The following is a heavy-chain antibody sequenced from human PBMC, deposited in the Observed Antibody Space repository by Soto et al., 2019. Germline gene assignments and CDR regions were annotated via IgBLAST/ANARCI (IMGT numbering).Heavy chain of an antibody. Sequence: QLQLQESGPGLVKPSETLSLTCTVSGGSISSSNYYWGWIRQPPGEGLEWIGSIHYSGTTYYNPSLKSRVTISEDTSKNQFSLKLSSVTAADTAVYYCARHGDRNPPTLGFDFWGQGTLVTVSS. J-gene: IGHJ4*02. D-gene: IGHD7-27*01. CDR1: GGSISSSNYY. CDR2: IHYSGTT. V-gene: IGHV4-39*01. CDR3: ARHGDRNPPTLGFDF.